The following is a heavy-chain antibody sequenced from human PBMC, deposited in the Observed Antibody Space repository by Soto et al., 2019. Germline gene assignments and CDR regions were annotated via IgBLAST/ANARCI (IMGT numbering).Heavy chain of an antibody. D-gene: IGHD5-12*01. CDR1: GGSISSYY. J-gene: IGHJ6*02. CDR2: IYYSGST. Sequence: QVQLQESGPGLVKPSETLSLTCTVSGGSISSYYCSWIRQPPGKGLEWIGYIYYSGSTNYNPSLKRRVAIAVDTSKNQFSLKLSSVTTADTAVYYCARETPVATRRLYYYYGMDVCGQGTTVTVSS. CDR3: ARETPVATRRLYYYYGMDV. V-gene: IGHV4-59*01.